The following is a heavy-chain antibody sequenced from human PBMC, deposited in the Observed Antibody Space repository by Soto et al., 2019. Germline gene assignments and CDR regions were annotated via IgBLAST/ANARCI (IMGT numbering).Heavy chain of an antibody. J-gene: IGHJ6*02. D-gene: IGHD2-2*03. CDR3: ARVGGDCTSASCNTYYYYALDG. Sequence: FVILSLSCAVDGGSFIGYYWSWLSKTPGKGLEWIGEINHSGSTNYNPSLKSRVTISVDTSKNQFSLKLSSVTAADTAVYYCARVGGDCTSASCNTYYYYALDGWGQGTTVTVSS. CDR1: GGSFIGYY. CDR2: INHSGST. V-gene: IGHV4-34*01.